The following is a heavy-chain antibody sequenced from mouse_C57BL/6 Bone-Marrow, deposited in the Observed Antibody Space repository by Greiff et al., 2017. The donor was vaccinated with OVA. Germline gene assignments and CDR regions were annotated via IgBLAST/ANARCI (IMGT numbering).Heavy chain of an antibody. CDR2: IDPENGDT. Sequence: VQLQQSGAELVRPGASVKLSCTASGFNIKDDYMHWVKQRPEQGLEWIGWIDPENGDTEYASKFQGKATITADTSSNTAYLQLSSLTSEDTAVYYCTGDNDPWLAYWGQGTLVTVSA. D-gene: IGHD3-3*01. J-gene: IGHJ3*01. CDR1: GFNIKDDY. CDR3: TGDNDPWLAY. V-gene: IGHV14-4*01.